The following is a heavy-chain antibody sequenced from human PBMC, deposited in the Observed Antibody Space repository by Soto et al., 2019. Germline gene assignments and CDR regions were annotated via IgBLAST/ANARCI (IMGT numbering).Heavy chain of an antibody. CDR2: IQYNGYS. J-gene: IGHJ6*02. Sequence: QVQLQESGPGPVKPSETLSLTCTVSGGSITNYYCSWFRQPPGKGLEWIGYIQYNGYSAYNLSLKRRVTMSMDTSKTQFSLMLESGTATDTAVYYCARHGFGSLHGLVDVWGQGTTVIVSS. CDR1: GGSITNYY. V-gene: IGHV4-59*08. D-gene: IGHD3-10*01. CDR3: ARHGFGSLHGLVDV.